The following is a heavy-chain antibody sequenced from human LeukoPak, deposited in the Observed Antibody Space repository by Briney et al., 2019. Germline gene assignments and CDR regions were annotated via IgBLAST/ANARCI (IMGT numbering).Heavy chain of an antibody. Sequence: ASVKVSCKASGYTFTRYAMNWVRQAPGQGLEWMGWINTNTGNPTYAQGFTGRFVFSLDTSVSTAYLQISSLKAEDTAVYYCARRYCSGGSCLDAFDIWGQGTMVTVSS. CDR2: INTNTGNP. CDR3: ARRYCSGGSCLDAFDI. CDR1: GYTFTRYA. V-gene: IGHV7-4-1*02. J-gene: IGHJ3*02. D-gene: IGHD2-15*01.